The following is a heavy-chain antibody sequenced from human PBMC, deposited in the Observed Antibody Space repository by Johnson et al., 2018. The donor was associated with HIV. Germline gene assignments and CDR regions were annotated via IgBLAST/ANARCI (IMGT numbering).Heavy chain of an antibody. CDR3: AKQQLVPDDAFDI. Sequence: VQLVESGGGLVQPGGSLRLSCAASGFTFDDYAMHWVRQAPGKGLEWVSLISWDGGSTYYADSVKGRFTISRDNRKNSLYLQMNSLRAEDTAVYYCAKQQLVPDDAFDIWGQGTMVNVSS. CDR2: ISWDGGST. D-gene: IGHD6-6*01. CDR1: GFTFDDYA. J-gene: IGHJ3*02. V-gene: IGHV3-43D*03.